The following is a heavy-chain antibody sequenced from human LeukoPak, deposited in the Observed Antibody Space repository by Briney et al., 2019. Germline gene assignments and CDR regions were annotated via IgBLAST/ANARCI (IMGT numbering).Heavy chain of an antibody. CDR3: AKDIGLRRGFYYFDY. Sequence: GGSLRLSCAASGFTFDDYTMHWVRQAPGKGLEWVSLISWDGGSTYYADSVKGRFTISRDNSKNSLYLQMNSLRTEDTALYYCAKDIGLRRGFYYFDYWGQGTLATVSS. V-gene: IGHV3-43*01. D-gene: IGHD4-17*01. CDR1: GFTFDDYT. CDR2: ISWDGGST. J-gene: IGHJ4*02.